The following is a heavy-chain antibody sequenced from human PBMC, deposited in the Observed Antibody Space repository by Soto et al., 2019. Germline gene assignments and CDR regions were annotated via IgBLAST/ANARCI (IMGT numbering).Heavy chain of an antibody. V-gene: IGHV3-9*01. CDR2: ISWNSAVT. Sequence: EVQLVESGGGLIQPCRSLRLSCAASGFNFDDYAMHWVRQAPGKGLEWVSGISWNSAVTAYADSVKGRLAVSRDNAKNSLYLHMTSLRPGDTALYYCAKDRYSSSFTSFDAWGQGTLVVVSS. D-gene: IGHD1-26*01. CDR1: GFNFDDYA. CDR3: AKDRYSSSFTSFDA. J-gene: IGHJ5*02.